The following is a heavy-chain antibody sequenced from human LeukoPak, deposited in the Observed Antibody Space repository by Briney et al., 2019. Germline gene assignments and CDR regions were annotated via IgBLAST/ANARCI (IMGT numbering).Heavy chain of an antibody. Sequence: SETLSLTCTVSGGSICSGSYYWSWIRQPAGKGLEWIVIVYTTGRTISNRSLSSRSTISVDKSQNQLSLKLNCVTAADTAVYYCERTRYYYNSRSYGAPYYFDYWGQGTLVTVSS. V-gene: IGHV4-61*02. CDR1: GGSICSGSYY. J-gene: IGHJ4*02. CDR2: VYTTGRT. CDR3: ERTRYYYNSRSYGAPYYFDY. D-gene: IGHD3-10*01.